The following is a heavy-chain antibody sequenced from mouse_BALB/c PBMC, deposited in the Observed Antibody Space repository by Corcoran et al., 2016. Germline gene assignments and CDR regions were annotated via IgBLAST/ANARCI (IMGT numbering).Heavy chain of an antibody. Sequence: DVQLQESGPGLVKPSQSLSLACSVTGYSITSGYYWNWIRQVPGNQLEWMGYISYDGSNNYNPSLKNRISITRYTSKNQFFLKLISVTTEDTATYYCATLLRPFDYWGQGTTLTVSS. CDR2: ISYDGSN. J-gene: IGHJ2*01. CDR3: ATLLRPFDY. D-gene: IGHD1-2*01. V-gene: IGHV3-6*02. CDR1: GYSITSGYY.